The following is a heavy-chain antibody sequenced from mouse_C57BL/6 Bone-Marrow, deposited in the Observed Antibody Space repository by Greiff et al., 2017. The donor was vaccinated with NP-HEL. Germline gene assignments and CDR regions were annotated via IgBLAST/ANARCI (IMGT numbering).Heavy chain of an antibody. J-gene: IGHJ4*01. D-gene: IGHD1-1*01. CDR2: IWRGGST. CDR3: AKTYGSSFHYAMDY. CDR1: GFSLTSYG. Sequence: QVHVKQSGPGLVQPSQSLSITCTVSGFSLTSYGVHWVRQSPGKGLEWLGVIWRGGSTDYNAAFMSRLSITKDNSKSQVFFKMNSLQADDTAIYYCAKTYGSSFHYAMDYWGQGTSVTVSS. V-gene: IGHV2-5*01.